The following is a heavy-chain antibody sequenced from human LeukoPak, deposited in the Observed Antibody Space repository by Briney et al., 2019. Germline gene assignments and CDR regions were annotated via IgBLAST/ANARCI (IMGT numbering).Heavy chain of an antibody. D-gene: IGHD1-20*01. CDR1: GFTFSSYE. CDR3: AKDNWNDHFFDY. CDR2: ITSNANTI. V-gene: IGHV3-48*03. Sequence: PGGSLRLSCAASGFTFSSYEMNWVRQAPGKGLEWVSYITSNANTIYYADSVKGRFTISRDNAKNSLYLQMNSLRAEDTAVYYCAKDNWNDHFFDYWGQGALVTVSS. J-gene: IGHJ4*02.